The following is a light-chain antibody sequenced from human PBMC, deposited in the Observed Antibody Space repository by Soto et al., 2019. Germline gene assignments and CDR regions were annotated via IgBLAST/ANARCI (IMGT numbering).Light chain of an antibody. V-gene: IGKV3-11*01. CDR3: QQRNRWPPIFT. CDR2: DAS. CDR1: QSVGTY. Sequence: EIVLTQSPATLSLSPGERATLSCRASQSVGTYLAWYQQKPGQAPRLLLYDASNRAAGIPARFSGSGSGTDFTLTISSLEPEDFAVYYCQQRNRWPPIFTFGPGTKVDFK. J-gene: IGKJ3*01.